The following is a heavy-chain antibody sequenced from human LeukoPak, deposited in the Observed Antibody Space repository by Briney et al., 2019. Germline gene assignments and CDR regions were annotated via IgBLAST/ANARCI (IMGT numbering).Heavy chain of an antibody. Sequence: ASVKVSCKASGYTFTSYGISWVRQAPGQGLEWMGWISAYNGNTNYAQKLQGRVTMTTDTSTSTAYMELRGLRSDDTAVYYCARQSGIVVVPAAMNFDYWGQGTLATVSS. D-gene: IGHD2-2*01. CDR3: ARQSGIVVVPAAMNFDY. J-gene: IGHJ4*02. V-gene: IGHV1-18*01. CDR1: GYTFTSYG. CDR2: ISAYNGNT.